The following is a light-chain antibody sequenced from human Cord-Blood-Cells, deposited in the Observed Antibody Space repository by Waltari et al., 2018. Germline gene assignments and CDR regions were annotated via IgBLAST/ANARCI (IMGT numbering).Light chain of an antibody. Sequence: EIVLTQSPGTLSLSPGERATLSCRASQSVSSSYLAWYQQKPGQAPRLLIYGASSRATGIPDRFSGSGSGTDCTLTISRLEPEDFVVYYCQQYGSSPFTFGPGTKVDIK. CDR1: QSVSSSY. CDR2: GAS. CDR3: QQYGSSPFT. J-gene: IGKJ3*01. V-gene: IGKV3-20*01.